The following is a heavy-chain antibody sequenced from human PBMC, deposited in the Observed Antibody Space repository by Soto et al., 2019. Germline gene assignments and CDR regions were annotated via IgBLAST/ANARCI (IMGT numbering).Heavy chain of an antibody. J-gene: IGHJ4*02. D-gene: IGHD2-15*01. Sequence: PVVSLRLSCSSSVFTFFNEWIHWFLQAPVKGLLWVSRINSDGIGTTYADSVKGRFTISRDNAKNTLYLQVNSLRAEDTAVYYCESDEGGGRREYWGQGTMLTVSS. CDR2: INSDGIGT. CDR1: VFTFFNEW. CDR3: ESDEGGGRREY. V-gene: IGHV3-74*01.